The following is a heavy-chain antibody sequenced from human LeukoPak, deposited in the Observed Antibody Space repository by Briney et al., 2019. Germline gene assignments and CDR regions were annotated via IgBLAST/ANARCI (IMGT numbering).Heavy chain of an antibody. Sequence: GGSLRLSCAASGFTFSRYAMRGVRQAAEKGVEWVSAISGSGGNTYYADSVKGRFTISRDNSKNTLYVQMNSLRVEDTAVYYCAKGPLIEVAGTTWDYWGQGTLVTVSS. CDR2: ISGSGGNT. J-gene: IGHJ4*02. D-gene: IGHD6-19*01. CDR3: AKGPLIEVAGTTWDY. CDR1: GFTFSRYA. V-gene: IGHV3-23*01.